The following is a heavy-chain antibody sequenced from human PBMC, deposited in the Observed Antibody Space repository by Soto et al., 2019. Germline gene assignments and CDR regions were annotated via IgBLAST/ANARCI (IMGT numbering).Heavy chain of an antibody. CDR3: ARDHYYGSGGPRGFDP. J-gene: IGHJ5*02. CDR2: INSDGSST. Sequence: GGSLRLSCAASGGTFSSYWMHWVRQAPGKGLVWVSRINSDGSSTSYADSVKGRFTISRDNAKNTLYLQMNSLRAEDTAVYYCARDHYYGSGGPRGFDPWGQGTLVTVSS. V-gene: IGHV3-74*01. CDR1: GGTFSSYW. D-gene: IGHD3-10*01.